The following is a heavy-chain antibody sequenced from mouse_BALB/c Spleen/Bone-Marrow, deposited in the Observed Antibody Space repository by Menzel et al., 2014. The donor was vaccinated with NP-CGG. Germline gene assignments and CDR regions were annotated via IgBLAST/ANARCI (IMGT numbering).Heavy chain of an antibody. CDR3: ARGTLRGALDY. V-gene: IGHV3-2*02. D-gene: IGHD2-14*01. CDR2: ISYSGST. CDR1: GYSITSDYA. J-gene: IGHJ4*01. Sequence: EVQLQQSGPGLVKPSQSLSLTCTVTGYSITSDYAWNWIRQFPGNKLEWMGYISYSGSTSYNPSLKSRISITRDTSKNQFFLQLNSVTTEDTATHYCARGTLRGALDYWGQGTSVTVSS.